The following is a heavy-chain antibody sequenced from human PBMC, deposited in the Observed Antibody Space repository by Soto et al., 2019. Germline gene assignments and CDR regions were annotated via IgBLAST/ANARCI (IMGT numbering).Heavy chain of an antibody. Sequence: EVQLLESGGGLVQPGGSLRLSCAASGFTFSSYAMSWVRQAPGKGLEWVSAISGSGGSTYYADSVKGRFTISRDNSKNTLYLQMNSLRAEDTAVYYCAKGPEQFSYYYYYGMDVWGQGTTVTVSS. CDR1: GFTFSSYA. J-gene: IGHJ6*02. V-gene: IGHV3-23*01. CDR2: ISGSGGST. D-gene: IGHD6-19*01. CDR3: AKGPEQFSYYYYYGMDV.